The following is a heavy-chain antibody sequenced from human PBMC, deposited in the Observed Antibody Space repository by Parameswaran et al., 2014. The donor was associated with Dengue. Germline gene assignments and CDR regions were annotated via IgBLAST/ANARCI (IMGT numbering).Heavy chain of an antibody. CDR2: ISGSGGST. J-gene: IGHJ4*02. Sequence: RWIRQPPGKGLEWVSAISGSGGSTYYADSVKGRFTISRDNSKNTLYLQMNSLRAEDTAVYYCAKDTMIVGHKSGYWGQGTLVTVSS. D-gene: IGHD3-22*01. CDR3: AKDTMIVGHKSGY. V-gene: IGHV3-23*01.